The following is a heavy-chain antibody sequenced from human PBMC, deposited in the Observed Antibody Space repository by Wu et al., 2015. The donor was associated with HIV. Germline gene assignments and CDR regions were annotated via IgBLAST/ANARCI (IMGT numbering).Heavy chain of an antibody. CDR1: GYTFTNYG. V-gene: IGHV1-2*02. CDR2: IQPNSGGT. D-gene: IGHD5-24*01. Sequence: QVQLLQSGGEVKKPGASVKVSCKASGYTFTNYGTTWVRQAPGQGLEWLGWIQPNSGGTRYAQTFRDRLTMTRDLSISTIYMELSRLKFDDTAVYYCAERLREWGQGSLIAVSS. J-gene: IGHJ4*02. CDR3: AERLRE.